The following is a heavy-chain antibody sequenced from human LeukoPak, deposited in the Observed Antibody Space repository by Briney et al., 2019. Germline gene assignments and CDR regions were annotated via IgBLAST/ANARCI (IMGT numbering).Heavy chain of an antibody. CDR2: IYHSGST. CDR1: GGSISSSSYF. V-gene: IGHV4-39*07. Sequence: SETLSLTCIVSGGSISSSSYFWGWIRQPPGMGLEWIGSIYHSGSTYYNPSLKSRVTISVDTSKNQFSLKLSSVTAADTAVYYCASYMVRGVIDYWGQGTLVTVSS. CDR3: ASYMVRGVIDY. D-gene: IGHD3-10*01. J-gene: IGHJ4*01.